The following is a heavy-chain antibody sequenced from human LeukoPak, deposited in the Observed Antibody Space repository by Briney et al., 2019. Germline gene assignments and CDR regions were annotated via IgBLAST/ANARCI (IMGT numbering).Heavy chain of an antibody. J-gene: IGHJ4*02. CDR2: IRFDESRT. V-gene: IGHV3-30*02. CDR1: GFTFSNNG. CDR3: AKVLVLTVAGTYYVDH. D-gene: IGHD6-19*01. Sequence: GGSLRLSCAASGFTFSNNGMHWVRQAPGKGLEWVAFIRFDESRTFYGDSVKGRFIISRDNSVNTLFLHMHSLRPKDTAVYYCAKVLVLTVAGTYYVDHWGQGTLVTVSS.